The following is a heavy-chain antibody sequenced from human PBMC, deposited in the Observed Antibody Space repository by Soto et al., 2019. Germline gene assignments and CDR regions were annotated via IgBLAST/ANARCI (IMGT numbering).Heavy chain of an antibody. CDR2: ISYGGSNK. V-gene: IGHV3-30-3*01. J-gene: IGHJ5*02. CDR1: GFTFSSYA. CDR3: ARPPLYYYDSSGFS. D-gene: IGHD3-22*01. Sequence: GGSLRLSCAASGFTFSSYAMHWVRQAPGKGLEWVAVISYGGSNKYYADSVKGRFTISRDNSKNTLYLQMNSLRAEDTAVYYCARPPLYYYDSSGFSWGQGTLVTVSS.